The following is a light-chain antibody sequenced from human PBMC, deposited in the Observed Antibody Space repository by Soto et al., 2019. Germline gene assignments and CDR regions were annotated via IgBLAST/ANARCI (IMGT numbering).Light chain of an antibody. V-gene: IGKV3-20*01. Sequence: EIVLTQSPCTLSLFSGERATLSCRASQSVSSSYLAWYQQKPGQAPRLLIYGASSRVTGIPDRFSGSGSGTDFTLPISRLEPEDFAVYYCQQYGSSTPHTFGQGTRLEI. CDR3: QQYGSSTPHT. CDR1: QSVSSSY. CDR2: GAS. J-gene: IGKJ5*01.